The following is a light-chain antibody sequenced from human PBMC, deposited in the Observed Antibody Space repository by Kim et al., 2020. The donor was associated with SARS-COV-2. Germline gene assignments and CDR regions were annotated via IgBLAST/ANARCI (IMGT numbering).Light chain of an antibody. CDR2: DVS. V-gene: IGLV2-14*04. J-gene: IGLJ3*02. CDR1: SSDVGGYNY. CDR3: SSYTSSSTWV. Sequence: GRWITTSCTGTSSDVGGYNYVSWYQQHPGKAPKLMIYDVSKRPSGVSNRFSGSKSGNTASLTISGLQAEDEADYYCSSYTSSSTWVFGGGTQLTVL.